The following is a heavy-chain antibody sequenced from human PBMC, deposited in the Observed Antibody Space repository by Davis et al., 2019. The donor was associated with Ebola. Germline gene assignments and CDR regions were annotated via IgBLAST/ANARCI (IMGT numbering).Heavy chain of an antibody. J-gene: IGHJ4*02. Sequence: KVSCKASGYTFSSYWINWVRQSPAKGLEWMGRIDPSDSYADYNPSFQGHVILSTDKSINTAYLQWRSLEASDTAIYYCARTHSGGSDSWGQGTLVTVSS. D-gene: IGHD2-15*01. CDR3: ARTHSGGSDS. CDR1: GYTFSSYW. CDR2: IDPSDSYA. V-gene: IGHV5-10-1*01.